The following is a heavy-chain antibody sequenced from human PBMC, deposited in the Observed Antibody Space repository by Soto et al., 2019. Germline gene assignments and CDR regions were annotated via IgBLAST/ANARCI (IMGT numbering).Heavy chain of an antibody. CDR2: ISGTGGIT. J-gene: IGHJ5*02. D-gene: IGHD2-15*01. CDR1: GFTFSSYG. Sequence: EVQLLESGGGLVQPGGSLRLSCAASGFTFSSYGMSWVRQAPGKGLEWVSSISGTGGITYYADSVKGRFTISRDNSKNTLYRQRNSLRAEDTPAYYCAKHPTKVVVAANNWFDPWGQGTLVTVSS. CDR3: AKHPTKVVVAANNWFDP. V-gene: IGHV3-23*01.